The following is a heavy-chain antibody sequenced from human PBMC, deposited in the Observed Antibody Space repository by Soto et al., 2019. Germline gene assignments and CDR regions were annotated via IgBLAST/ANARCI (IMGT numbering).Heavy chain of an antibody. Sequence: QVQLVQSGAEVKKPGASVKVSCKASGYTFTSYDINWVRQATGQGLEWMGWMNPNSGNTGYAQKFQGRVTMTRNTSISTAYMELRILRSEDTAVYYCARGGGYDFWSGYYSPIDYWGQGTLVTVSS. V-gene: IGHV1-8*01. CDR2: MNPNSGNT. J-gene: IGHJ4*02. D-gene: IGHD3-3*01. CDR1: GYTFTSYD. CDR3: ARGGGYDFWSGYYSPIDY.